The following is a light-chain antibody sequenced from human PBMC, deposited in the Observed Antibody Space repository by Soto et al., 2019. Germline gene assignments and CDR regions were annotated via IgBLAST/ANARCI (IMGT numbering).Light chain of an antibody. V-gene: IGKV3-11*01. J-gene: IGKJ3*01. CDR1: QSVSSY. CDR3: QQRYNWPLT. CDR2: DAS. Sequence: EIVLTQSPASLSLSPGERATLSCRASQSVSSYLAWYQQKPGQAPRLLIYDASNRATGISAGFSGSGSGTDFTLTISSLEPEDFAVYYCQQRYNWPLTFGPGTKVDIK.